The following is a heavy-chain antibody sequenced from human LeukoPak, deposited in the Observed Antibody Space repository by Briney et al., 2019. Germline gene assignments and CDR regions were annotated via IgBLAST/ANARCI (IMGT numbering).Heavy chain of an antibody. CDR3: ATSLSPYYDILSGYYHSFDY. Sequence: ASVRVSCKASGYTFTGYYMHWVRQAPGQGLEWMGWINPNSGGTNYAQKFQGRVTMTRDTSISTAYMELSRLRSDDTAVYYCATSLSPYYDILSGYYHSFDYWGQGTLVTVSS. D-gene: IGHD3-9*01. J-gene: IGHJ4*02. CDR2: INPNSGGT. V-gene: IGHV1-2*02. CDR1: GYTFTGYY.